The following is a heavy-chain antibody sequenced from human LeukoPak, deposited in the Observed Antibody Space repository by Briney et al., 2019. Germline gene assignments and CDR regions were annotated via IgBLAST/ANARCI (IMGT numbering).Heavy chain of an antibody. V-gene: IGHV3-7*04. CDR2: INQVASEK. CDR1: GLTISFYW. J-gene: IGHJ4*02. Sequence: GGSLRLSCAASGLTISFYWMSWVRQAPGKGLEWVANINQVASEKNYVDSVKGRFTISRDNAKNSLYLQMNSVRAEDTAMYYCVRDGGYYGPDSWGQGALVSVSS. D-gene: IGHD3-10*01. CDR3: VRDGGYYGPDS.